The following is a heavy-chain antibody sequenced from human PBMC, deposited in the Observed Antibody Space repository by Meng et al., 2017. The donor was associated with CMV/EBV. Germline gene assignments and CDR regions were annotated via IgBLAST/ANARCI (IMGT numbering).Heavy chain of an antibody. CDR2: ISAYNGNT. J-gene: IGHJ4*02. Sequence: ASLTVSCQASGYTFTSYGISWVRQAPGQGLEWMGWISAYNGNTNYAQKLQGRVTMTTDTSTSTAYMELRSLRSDDTAVYYCARDDLKYSGSYSTDYWGQGTLVTVSS. CDR3: ARDDLKYSGSYSTDY. D-gene: IGHD1-26*01. V-gene: IGHV1-18*01. CDR1: GYTFTSYG.